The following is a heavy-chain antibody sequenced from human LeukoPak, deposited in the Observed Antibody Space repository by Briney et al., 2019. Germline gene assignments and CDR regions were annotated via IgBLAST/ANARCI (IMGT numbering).Heavy chain of an antibody. V-gene: IGHV3-7*03. CDR2: IKQDETEK. Sequence: HPGGSLRLSRTASGFTFSNFWMGWVRQAPGKGLEWVANIKQDETEKFYLGSVKGRFTISRDNAKNSLYLQMNSLRVEDTALYYCAKASHYDSSGYYSPDQNWFDPWGQGTLVTVSS. CDR3: AKASHYDSSGYYSPDQNWFDP. J-gene: IGHJ5*02. D-gene: IGHD3-22*01. CDR1: GFTFSNFW.